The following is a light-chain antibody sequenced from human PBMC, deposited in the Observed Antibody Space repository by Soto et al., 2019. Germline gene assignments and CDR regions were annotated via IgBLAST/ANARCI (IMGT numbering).Light chain of an antibody. CDR2: DAS. Sequence: AIQLTQSPSSLSASVGDRVTITCRASQGISSALAWYQQKPGKAPKLLIYDASSLESGVPSRFSGSGSGTDFTLTISSRQPEDFATYYCQQFKSYPLTFGGGTKVEIK. J-gene: IGKJ4*01. CDR3: QQFKSYPLT. CDR1: QGISSA. V-gene: IGKV1-13*02.